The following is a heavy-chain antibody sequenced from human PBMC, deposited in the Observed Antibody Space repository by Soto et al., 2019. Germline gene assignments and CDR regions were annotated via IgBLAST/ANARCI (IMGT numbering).Heavy chain of an antibody. CDR2: IDPGGGEK. V-gene: IGHV3-7*05. J-gene: IGHJ5*02. D-gene: IGHD3-10*01. Sequence: EVQVVESGGGLVQPGGSLRLSCAASGFSFSDYWMAWVRQAPGKGLEWVANIDPGGGEKHYVDSVHGRFTISRDNDKNSLYLQMNSLRAEDTALYYCARGGNWFDPWGQGTLVTVS. CDR1: GFSFSDYW. CDR3: ARGGNWFDP.